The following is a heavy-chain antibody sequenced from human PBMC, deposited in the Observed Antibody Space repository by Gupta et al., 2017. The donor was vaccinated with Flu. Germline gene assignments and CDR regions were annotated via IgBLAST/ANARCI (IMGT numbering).Heavy chain of an antibody. Sequence: QLQLQESGPGLVKPSETLSLTCTVSGGSISSSSYYWGWVRQPPGKGLEWIGTIYYSGNTYYNPSLKSRVTMSVDTSKNQCSLRLNSVTAADTAIYYCARRGGSGRSLDYWGQGTMVTVSS. CDR2: IYYSGNT. CDR3: ARRGGSGRSLDY. V-gene: IGHV4-39*01. D-gene: IGHD3-10*01. J-gene: IGHJ4*02. CDR1: GGSISSSSYY.